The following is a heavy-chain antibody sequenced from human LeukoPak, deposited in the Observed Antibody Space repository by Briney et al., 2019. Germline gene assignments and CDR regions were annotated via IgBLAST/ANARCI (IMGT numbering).Heavy chain of an antibody. J-gene: IGHJ4*02. CDR3: AKTYVYGSGSLFFDY. V-gene: IGHV3-33*06. CDR1: GFTFSSYG. CDR2: IWYDGSNK. Sequence: GGSLRLSCAASGFTFSSYGMHWVRQAPGKGLEWVAVIWYDGSNKYYADSVKGRFTISRDNSKNTLYLQMNSLRAEDTAVYYCAKTYVYGSGSLFFDYWGRGTLVTVSS. D-gene: IGHD3-10*01.